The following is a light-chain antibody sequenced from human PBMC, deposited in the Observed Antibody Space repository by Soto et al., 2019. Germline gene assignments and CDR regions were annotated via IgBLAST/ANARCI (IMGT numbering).Light chain of an antibody. CDR1: SSDVGGYRY. V-gene: IGLV2-14*03. CDR2: DVT. Sequence: QSVLTQPASVSGSPGQSITISCTGSSSDVGGYRYVSWYQQHPGKAPKLMIYDVTYRPSGVSNRFSGSKSGNTASLTISGLQAEDESDYYCASFTTNTTLLFGGGTQLTVL. J-gene: IGLJ2*01. CDR3: ASFTTNTTLL.